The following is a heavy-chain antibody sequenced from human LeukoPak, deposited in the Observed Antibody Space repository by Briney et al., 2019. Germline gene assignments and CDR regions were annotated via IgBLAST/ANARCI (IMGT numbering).Heavy chain of an antibody. V-gene: IGHV3-23*01. CDR2: ISGTGDTT. D-gene: IGHD3-10*01. Sequence: GGSLRLSCAASGFTFSNYAMSWVRQAPGEGLEWVSTISGTGDTTYYADSLKGRLTISRDNSKNTLYLQMSSLRADDTAVYYCTKGGWGTVLDYWGLGTLVTVSS. CDR3: TKGGWGTVLDY. J-gene: IGHJ4*02. CDR1: GFTFSNYA.